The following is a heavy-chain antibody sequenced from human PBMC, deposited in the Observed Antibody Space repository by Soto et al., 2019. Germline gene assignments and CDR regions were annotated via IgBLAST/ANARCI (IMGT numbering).Heavy chain of an antibody. CDR1: GGTFSSYA. J-gene: IGHJ3*02. V-gene: IGHV1-69*13. CDR2: IIPIFGTA. CDR3: ARENYYDSSGFAFDI. Sequence: SVKVSCKASGGTFSSYAISCVLHAPGQGLEWMGGIIPIFGTANYAQKFQGRVTITADESTSTAYMELSSLRSEDTAVYYCARENYYDSSGFAFDIWGQGTMVTVSS. D-gene: IGHD3-22*01.